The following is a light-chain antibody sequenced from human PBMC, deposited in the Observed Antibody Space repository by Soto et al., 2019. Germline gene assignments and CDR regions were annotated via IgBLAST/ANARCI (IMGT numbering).Light chain of an antibody. CDR3: QQSYGTIT. CDR2: XAS. V-gene: IGKV1-39*01. J-gene: IGKJ5*01. Sequence: TQMTQSLSSLPASIGDSVTISXRASQDIYPYLNWYQQKPGKAPNXXNYXASSLHSVVPSIFSGSRCGTDFTLTITSLQAEDLETYCCQQSYGTITFGQGTRLEIK. CDR1: QDIYPY.